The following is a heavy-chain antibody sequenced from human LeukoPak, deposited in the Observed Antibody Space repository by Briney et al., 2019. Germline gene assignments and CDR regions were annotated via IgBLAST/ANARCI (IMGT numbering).Heavy chain of an antibody. Sequence: SETLFLTCTVSGYSISSGYYWGWIRQPPGKGLEWIGSIYHSGSTYYNPSLKSRVTISVDTSKNQFSLKLSSVTAADTAVYYCASSPIGAVAGTWGYWGQGTLVTVSS. CDR3: ASSPIGAVAGTWGY. CDR2: IYHSGST. J-gene: IGHJ4*02. CDR1: GYSISSGYY. D-gene: IGHD6-19*01. V-gene: IGHV4-38-2*02.